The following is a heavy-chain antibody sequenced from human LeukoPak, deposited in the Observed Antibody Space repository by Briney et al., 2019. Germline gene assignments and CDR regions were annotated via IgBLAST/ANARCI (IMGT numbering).Heavy chain of an antibody. V-gene: IGHV5-51*01. CDR1: GDSFTSYW. CDR2: IYPGDSDT. CDR3: ARQAEYSSSLGTY. J-gene: IGHJ4*02. Sequence: GESLKISCKGSGDSFTSYWIGWVGQMPGKGLEWMGIIYPGDSDTRYSPSFQGQVTISADKSISTAYLQWSSLKASDTAMYYCARQAEYSSSLGTYWGQGTLVTVSS. D-gene: IGHD6-6*01.